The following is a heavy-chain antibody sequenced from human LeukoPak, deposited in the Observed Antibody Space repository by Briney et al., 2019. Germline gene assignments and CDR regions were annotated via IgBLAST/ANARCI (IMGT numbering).Heavy chain of an antibody. J-gene: IGHJ4*02. V-gene: IGHV1-18*01. CDR2: ISAYNGNT. CDR3: ARDPYTYDSSGYLYPRDY. CDR1: GYTFTSYG. D-gene: IGHD3-22*01. Sequence: GASVKVSCKASGYTFTSYGISWVRQAPGQGLEWMGWISAYNGNTNYAQKLRGRVTMTTDTSTSTAYMELRSLRSDDTAVYYCARDPYTYDSSGYLYPRDYWGQGTLVTVSS.